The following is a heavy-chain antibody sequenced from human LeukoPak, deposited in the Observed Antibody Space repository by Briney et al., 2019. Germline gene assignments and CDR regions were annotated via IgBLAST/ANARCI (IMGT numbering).Heavy chain of an antibody. CDR3: AKFGVNFNLEV. CDR2: IHYSRSP. D-gene: IGHD1-20*01. J-gene: IGHJ6*02. CDR1: GGSISGSY. Sequence: SETLSLTCTVSGGSISGSYWSWIRQPPGKGLGYIGQIHYSRSPNYNPSLESRITISVDSSKNQFSLKVRSVTAADTAVYYCAKFGVNFNLEVWGQGTTVTVSS. V-gene: IGHV4-59*01.